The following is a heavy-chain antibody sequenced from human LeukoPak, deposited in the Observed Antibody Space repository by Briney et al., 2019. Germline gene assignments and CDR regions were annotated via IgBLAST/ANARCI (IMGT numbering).Heavy chain of an antibody. Sequence: PGRSLRLSCAASGFTFSSYAMHWVRQAPGKGLEWVAVISYDGSNKYYADSVKGRFTISRGNSKNTLYLQMNSLRAEDTAVYYCARDLRSGSYYYWGQGTLVTVSS. V-gene: IGHV3-30*01. CDR3: ARDLRSGSYYY. CDR1: GFTFSSYA. J-gene: IGHJ4*02. CDR2: ISYDGSNK. D-gene: IGHD1-26*01.